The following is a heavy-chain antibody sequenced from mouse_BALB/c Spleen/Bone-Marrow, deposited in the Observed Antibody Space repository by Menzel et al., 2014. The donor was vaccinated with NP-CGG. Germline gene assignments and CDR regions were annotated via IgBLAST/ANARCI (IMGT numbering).Heavy chain of an antibody. CDR2: INRNGGTN. CDR1: GFTSSSYG. D-gene: IGHD2-3*01. CDR3: ARGVDDYSWFAY. Sequence: EVQGVESGGGLVQPGGSLKLSCTASGFTSSSYGLSWVRQTPDKRLELVATINRNGGTNSYPDSVKGRFTISRDNAKNTLYLQMSSLKSEDTALYYCARGVDDYSWFAYWGQGTLVTVSA. J-gene: IGHJ3*01. V-gene: IGHV5-6-3*01.